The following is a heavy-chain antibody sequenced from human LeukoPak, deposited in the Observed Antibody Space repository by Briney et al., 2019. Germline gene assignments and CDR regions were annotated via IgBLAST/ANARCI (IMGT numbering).Heavy chain of an antibody. CDR1: GFTFSSCD. CDR2: ISSSGSTI. J-gene: IGHJ4*02. CDR3: AMGTDYYDSSGYYPY. Sequence: GGSLRLSCAASGFTFSSCDMNWVRQAPGKGLEWVSYISSSGSTIYYAVSVKGRFTISRDNAKNSLYLQMNSLRAEDTAVYYCAMGTDYYDSSGYYPYWGQGTLVTVSS. V-gene: IGHV3-48*03. D-gene: IGHD3-22*01.